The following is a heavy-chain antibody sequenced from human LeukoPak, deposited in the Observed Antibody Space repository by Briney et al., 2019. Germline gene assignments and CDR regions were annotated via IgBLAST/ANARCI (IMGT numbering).Heavy chain of an antibody. CDR3: ARAPRLLRYSSGWKYYFDY. J-gene: IGHJ4*02. D-gene: IGHD6-19*01. Sequence: ASVKVSCKASGYTFTSYGISWVRQAPGQGLEWMGWISAYNGNTNYAQKLQGRVTMTTDTSTSTAYMELRSLRSDDTAVYYCARAPRLLRYSSGWKYYFDYWGQGTLVTVSS. CDR2: ISAYNGNT. V-gene: IGHV1-18*01. CDR1: GYTFTSYG.